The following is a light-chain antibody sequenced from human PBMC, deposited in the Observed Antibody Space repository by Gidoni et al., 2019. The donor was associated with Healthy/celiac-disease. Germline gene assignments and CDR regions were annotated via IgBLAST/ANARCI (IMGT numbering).Light chain of an antibody. CDR2: GAS. V-gene: IGKV3-20*01. CDR3: QQYGSSPLYS. CDR1: QSVSSSY. J-gene: IGKJ2*03. Sequence: EIVLTQSPGTLSWSPGERATLSCRASQSVSSSYLAWYQQTPGQAPRLLIYGASSRATGIPDRFSGSGSGTDFTLTISRLEPEDFAVYYCQQYGSSPLYSFGQXTKLEIK.